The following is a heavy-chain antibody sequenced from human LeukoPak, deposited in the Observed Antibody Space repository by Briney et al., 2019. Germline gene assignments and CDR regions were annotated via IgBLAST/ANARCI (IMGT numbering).Heavy chain of an antibody. V-gene: IGHV3-49*04. Sequence: GGSLRLSCTASGFTFGDYAMSWVRQAPGEGLEWVGFIRSKAYGGTTEYAASVKGRFTISRDDSKSIAYLQMNSLKTEDTAVYYCTRGVGYSYGYGYYYYYYMDVWGKGTTVTVSS. CDR2: IRSKAYGGTT. D-gene: IGHD5-18*01. CDR1: GFTFGDYA. CDR3: TRGVGYSYGYGYYYYYYMDV. J-gene: IGHJ6*03.